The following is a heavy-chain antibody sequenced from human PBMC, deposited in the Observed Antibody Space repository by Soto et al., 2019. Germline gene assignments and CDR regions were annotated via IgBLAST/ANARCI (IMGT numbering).Heavy chain of an antibody. CDR1: GYTFTSYG. J-gene: IGHJ4*02. CDR2: ISAYNGNT. V-gene: IGHV1-18*04. Sequence: ASVKVSCKASGYTFTSYGISCVRQAPGQVLEWMGWISAYNGNTNYAQKLQGRVTMTTDTSTSTAYMELRSLRSDDTAVYYCARGICSGGSCYPRGGDYFDYWGQGTLVTVSS. D-gene: IGHD2-15*01. CDR3: ARGICSGGSCYPRGGDYFDY.